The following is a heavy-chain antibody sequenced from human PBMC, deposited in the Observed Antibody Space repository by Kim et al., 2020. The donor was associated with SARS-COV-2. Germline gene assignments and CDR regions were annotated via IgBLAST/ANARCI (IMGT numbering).Heavy chain of an antibody. V-gene: IGHV3-43D*03. D-gene: IGHD2-21*01. J-gene: IGHJ1*01. CDR3: TKANCGGECSPEH. CDR1: GFIFDNYA. Sequence: GGSLRLSCAASGFIFDNYAMHWVRQAPGKGLEWVSFISWDGYHSYYADSVKGRFAIFRDNTKNSLYLQMNGLRHEDTALYFCTKANCGGECSPEHWGQGTLVTVSA. CDR2: ISWDGYHS.